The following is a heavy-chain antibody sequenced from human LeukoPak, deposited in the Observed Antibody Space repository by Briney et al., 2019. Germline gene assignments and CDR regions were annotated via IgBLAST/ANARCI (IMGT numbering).Heavy chain of an antibody. CDR2: ISYDGSNK. Sequence: PGGSLRLSCAASGFTFSSYAMHWVRQAPGKGLEWVAVISYDGSNKYYADSVKGRFTISRDNSKNTLYLQMNSLRAEDTAVYYCARDQRYLAAVPAGWGQGTLVTVSS. D-gene: IGHD6-13*01. CDR1: GFTFSSYA. V-gene: IGHV3-30-3*01. J-gene: IGHJ4*02. CDR3: ARDQRYLAAVPAG.